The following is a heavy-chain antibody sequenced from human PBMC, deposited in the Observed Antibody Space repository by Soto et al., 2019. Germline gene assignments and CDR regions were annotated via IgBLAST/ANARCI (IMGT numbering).Heavy chain of an antibody. CDR3: ARFNWYFDL. V-gene: IGHV4-59*01. CDR1: GCSISSYY. Sequence: SETLSLTCTVSGCSISSYYWSWIRQPPGKGLEWIGYIYYRGSTNYNPSLKSRVTISVDTSKNQFSLKLSSVTAADTAMYYCARFNWYFDLWGRGTLVTVSS. CDR2: IYYRGST. J-gene: IGHJ2*01.